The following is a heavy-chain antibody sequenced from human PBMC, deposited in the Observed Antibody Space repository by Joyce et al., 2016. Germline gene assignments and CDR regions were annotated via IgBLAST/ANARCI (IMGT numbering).Heavy chain of an antibody. CDR3: ARCRIVVVPAAIGCRRGCDF. D-gene: IGHD2-2*01. CDR1: GGSFSGYY. Sequence: QVQLQQWGAGLLKPSETLSLTCGVSGGSFSGYYWNWIRQPPGKGLEWIGEINYRGSPNYNPSLKSRVTMSSDPSKNQFSLNLSSVTAADTALYYCARCRIVVVPAAIGCRRGCDFWGQGTLVSVSS. V-gene: IGHV4-34*02. J-gene: IGHJ4*02. CDR2: INYRGSP.